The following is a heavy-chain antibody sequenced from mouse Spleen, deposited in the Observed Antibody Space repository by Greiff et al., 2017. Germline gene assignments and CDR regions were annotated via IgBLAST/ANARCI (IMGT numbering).Heavy chain of an antibody. CDR2: IRNKANGYTT. CDR1: GFTFTDYY. J-gene: IGHJ1*01. V-gene: IGHV7-3*01. CDR3: ARLEGGSSLYWYFDV. D-gene: IGHD1-1*01. Sequence: DVKLVESGGGLVQPGGSLSLSCAASGFTFTDYYMSWVRQPPGKALEWLGFIRNKANGYTTEYSASVKGRFTISRDNSQSILYLQMNALRAEDSATYYCARLEGGSSLYWYFDVWGAGTTVTVSS.